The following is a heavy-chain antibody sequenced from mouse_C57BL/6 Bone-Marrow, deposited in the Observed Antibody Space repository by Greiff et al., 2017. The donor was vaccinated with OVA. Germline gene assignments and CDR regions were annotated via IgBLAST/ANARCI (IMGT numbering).Heavy chain of an antibody. V-gene: IGHV5-17*01. CDR1: GFTFSDYG. J-gene: IGHJ4*01. Sequence: EVLLVESGGGLVKPGGSLKLSCAASGFTFSDYGMHWVRQAPEKGLEWVAYISSGSSTIYYADTVKGRFTISRDNANYTLYLRMTSLRSEDTALYYCAAIYDGYYGDVDYWGQGTSVTVSS. CDR2: ISSGSSTI. CDR3: AAIYDGYYGDVDY. D-gene: IGHD2-3*01.